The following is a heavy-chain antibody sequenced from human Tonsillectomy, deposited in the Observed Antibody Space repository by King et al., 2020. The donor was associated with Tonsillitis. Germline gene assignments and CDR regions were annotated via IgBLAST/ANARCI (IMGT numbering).Heavy chain of an antibody. CDR1: GGSISSFY. CDR2: VYYTGST. CDR3: ARDTSVVPAFDV. D-gene: IGHD2-2*01. J-gene: IGHJ3*01. V-gene: IGHV4-59*01. Sequence: QLQESGPGLVKPSENLSLTCTVSGGSISSFYYSWIRQPPGKGLEWIGYVYYTGSTSYGPSFKGRVTISVDTSESQVSLKVTSVTAADTAVYFCARDTSVVPAFDVWGQGIMVTVSS.